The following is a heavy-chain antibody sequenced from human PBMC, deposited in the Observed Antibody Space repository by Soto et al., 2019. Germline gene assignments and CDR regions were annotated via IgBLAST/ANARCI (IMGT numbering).Heavy chain of an antibody. CDR3: TRGGDWDYDFWSGYYTPSDILTDPHAFDI. CDR1: GFTFGDYA. CDR2: IRSKAYGGTT. V-gene: IGHV3-49*03. J-gene: IGHJ3*02. D-gene: IGHD3-3*01. Sequence: PGGSLRLSCTASGFTFGDYAMSWFRQAPGKGLEWVGFIRSKAYGGTTEYAASVKGRFTISRDDSKSIAYLHMNSLKTEDTAVYYCTRGGDWDYDFWSGYYTPSDILTDPHAFDIWGQGTMVTVSS.